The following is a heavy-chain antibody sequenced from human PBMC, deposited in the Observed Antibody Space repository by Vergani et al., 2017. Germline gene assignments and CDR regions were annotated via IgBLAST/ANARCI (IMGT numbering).Heavy chain of an antibody. V-gene: IGHV4-59*01. Sequence: QVQLQQWGAGLLKPSETLSLTCAVYGGSISSYYWSWIRQPPGKGLEWIGYIYYSGSTNYNPSLKSRVTISVDTSKNQFSLKLSSVTAADTAVYYCASNIAVSSSSGWAKYYYYMDVWGKGTTVTVSS. CDR2: IYYSGST. CDR3: ASNIAVSSSSGWAKYYYYMDV. CDR1: GGSISSYY. D-gene: IGHD6-6*01. J-gene: IGHJ6*03.